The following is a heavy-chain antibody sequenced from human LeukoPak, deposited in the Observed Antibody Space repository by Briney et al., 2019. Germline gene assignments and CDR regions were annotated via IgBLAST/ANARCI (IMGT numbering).Heavy chain of an antibody. CDR1: GFTFSSYA. Sequence: GGSLRLSCAASGFTFSSYAMSWVRQAPGKGLEWVSSISSSSSYIYYADSVKGRFTISRDNAKNSLYLQMNSLRAEDTAVYYCARVDGSGSYYTDDYWGQGTLVTVSS. CDR3: ARVDGSGSYYTDDY. D-gene: IGHD3-10*01. J-gene: IGHJ4*02. V-gene: IGHV3-21*01. CDR2: ISSSSSYI.